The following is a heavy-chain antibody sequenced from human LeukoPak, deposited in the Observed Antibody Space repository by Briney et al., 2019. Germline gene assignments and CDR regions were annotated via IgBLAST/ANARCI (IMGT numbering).Heavy chain of an antibody. D-gene: IGHD3-10*01. J-gene: IGHJ5*02. Sequence: PSETLSLTCTVSGGSTSSYYWSWIRQPPGEGLEWIGYIYYSGSTNYNPSLKSRVTISVDTSKNQFSLKLSSVTAADTAVYYCARTGPRGWFDPWGQGTLVTVSS. CDR1: GGSTSSYY. V-gene: IGHV4-59*01. CDR2: IYYSGST. CDR3: ARTGPRGWFDP.